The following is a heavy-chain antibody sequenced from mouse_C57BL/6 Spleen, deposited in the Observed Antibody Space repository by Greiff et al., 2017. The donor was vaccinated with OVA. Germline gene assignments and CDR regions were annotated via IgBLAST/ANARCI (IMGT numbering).Heavy chain of an antibody. D-gene: IGHD3-2*02. V-gene: IGHV5-9*01. J-gene: IGHJ3*01. CDR1: GFTFSSYT. CDR2: ISGGGGNT. Sequence: EVKLVESGGGLVKPGGSLKLSCAASGFTFSSYTMSWVRQTPEKRLEWVATISGGGGNTYYPDSVKGRFTISSDNAKNTLYLQMSSLRSEDTALYYCARPLDSSGPFFAYWGQGTLVTVSA. CDR3: ARPLDSSGPFFAY.